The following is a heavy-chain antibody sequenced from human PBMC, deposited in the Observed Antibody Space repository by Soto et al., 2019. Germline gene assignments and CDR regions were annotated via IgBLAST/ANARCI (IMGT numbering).Heavy chain of an antibody. CDR2: ISAYNGNT. V-gene: IGHV1-18*01. CDR1: GYTFTSYG. J-gene: IGHJ4*02. CDR3: ARDGATNCSSTSCWVEWVWFGELYPNDY. D-gene: IGHD2-2*01. Sequence: GASVKVSCKASGYTFTSYGISWVRQAPGQGLEWMGWISAYNGNTNYAQKLQGRVTMTTDTSTSTAYMELRSLRFDDTAVYYCARDGATNCSSTSCWVEWVWFGELYPNDYWGQGTLVTVSS.